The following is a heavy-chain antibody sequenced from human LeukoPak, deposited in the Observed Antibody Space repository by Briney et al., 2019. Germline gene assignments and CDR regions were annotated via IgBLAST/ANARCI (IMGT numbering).Heavy chain of an antibody. D-gene: IGHD1-1*01. CDR3: AATRYYYYMDV. Sequence: GEPLRLSCAASGFTFSDYYMSWVRQAPGKGLEWLSYISISGSTTYYADSVKGRFTISRDNAKNSVFLQMNSLRAEDTAVYYCAATRYYYYMDVWGKGTTVTVSS. CDR2: ISISGSTT. CDR1: GFTFSDYY. V-gene: IGHV3-11*04. J-gene: IGHJ6*03.